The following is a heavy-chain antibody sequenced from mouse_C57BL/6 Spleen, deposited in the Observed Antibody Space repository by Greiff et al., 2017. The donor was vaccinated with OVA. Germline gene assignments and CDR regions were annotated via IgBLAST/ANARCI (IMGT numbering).Heavy chain of an antibody. J-gene: IGHJ4*01. CDR3: ARRGLLSYAMDY. V-gene: IGHV3-6*01. D-gene: IGHD2-13*01. CDR2: ISYDGSN. Sequence: EVQLQESGPGLVKPSQSLSLTCSVTGYSITSGYYWNWIRQFPGNKLEWMGYISYDGSNNYNPSLKNRISITRDTSKNQFFLKLNSVTTEDTATYYCARRGLLSYAMDYWGQGTSVTVSS. CDR1: GYSITSGYY.